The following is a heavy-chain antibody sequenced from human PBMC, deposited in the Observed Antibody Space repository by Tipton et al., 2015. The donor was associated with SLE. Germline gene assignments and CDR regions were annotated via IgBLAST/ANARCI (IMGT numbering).Heavy chain of an antibody. CDR2: IYPGDSET. J-gene: IGHJ4*02. CDR1: GYSFSNYW. Sequence: QLVQSGAEVKKPGESLKISCKGSGYSFSNYWIGWVRQLPGKGLEWMGIIYPGDSETRYSPSFEGQVTISADKSITTAYLQWSSLKASDTAMYYCARPIMITCGCVMVYFEYWGQGTLVTVSS. CDR3: ARPIMITCGCVMVYFEY. V-gene: IGHV5-51*03. D-gene: IGHD3-16*01.